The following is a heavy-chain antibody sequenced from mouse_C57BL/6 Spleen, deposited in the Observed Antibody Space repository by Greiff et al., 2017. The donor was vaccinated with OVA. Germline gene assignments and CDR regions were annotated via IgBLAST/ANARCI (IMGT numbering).Heavy chain of an antibody. Sequence: VKLQESGPELVKPGASVKISCKASGYAFSSSWMNWVKQRPGKGLEWIGRIYPGDGDTNYNGKFKGKATLTADKSSSTAYMQLSSLTSEDSAVYFCARGEGTAYWGQGTLVTVSA. CDR1: GYAFSSSW. CDR3: ARGEGTAY. V-gene: IGHV1-82*01. D-gene: IGHD3-3*01. CDR2: IYPGDGDT. J-gene: IGHJ3*01.